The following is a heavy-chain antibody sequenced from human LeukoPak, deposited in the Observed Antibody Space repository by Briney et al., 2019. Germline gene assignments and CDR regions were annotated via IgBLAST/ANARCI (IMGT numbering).Heavy chain of an antibody. V-gene: IGHV4-39*07. CDR2: IYYSGRT. CDR3: ARVLAAAGNNWFDP. J-gene: IGHJ5*02. Sequence: SETLSLTCTVSGGSISSSSYYWGWIRQPPGKGLEWIGNIYYSGRTYYNSSLKSRVTISVDTSKNQFSLKLSSVTAADTAVYYCARVLAAAGNNWFDPWGQGTLVTVSS. D-gene: IGHD6-13*01. CDR1: GGSISSSSYY.